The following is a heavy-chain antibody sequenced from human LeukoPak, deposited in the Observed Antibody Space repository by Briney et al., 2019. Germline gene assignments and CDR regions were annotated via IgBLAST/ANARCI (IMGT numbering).Heavy chain of an antibody. CDR1: GYSISSGYY. D-gene: IGHD4-17*01. V-gene: IGHV4-38-2*02. J-gene: IGHJ4*02. CDR3: ARKYGDHFDY. CDR2: IYTSGST. Sequence: PSETLSLTCTVSGYSISSGYYWGWIRQPPGKGLEWIGRIYTSGSTNYNPSLKSRVTISVDTSKNQFSLKLSSVTAADTAVYYCARKYGDHFDYWGQGTLVTVSS.